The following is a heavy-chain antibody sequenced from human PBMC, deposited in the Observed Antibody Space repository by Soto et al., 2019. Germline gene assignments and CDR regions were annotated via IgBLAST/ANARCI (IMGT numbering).Heavy chain of an antibody. CDR1: GRSISSSY. CDR2: IYYSGST. V-gene: IGHV4-59*01. J-gene: IGHJ4*02. CDR3: ARSEGRY. Sequence: TLSLTCTVSGRSISSSYWSWIRQPPGKGLEWIGYIYYSGSTNYNPSLKSRVTISVDTSKNQFSLKLSSVTAADTAVYYCARSEGRYWGQGTLVTVSS.